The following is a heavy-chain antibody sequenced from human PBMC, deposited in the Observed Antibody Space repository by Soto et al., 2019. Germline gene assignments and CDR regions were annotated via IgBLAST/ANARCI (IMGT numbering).Heavy chain of an antibody. D-gene: IGHD1-7*01. J-gene: IGHJ5*02. Sequence: ASVKVSCKASGYTFINYAVHWVRQAPGQRLEWMGWINAGKGDIKFSQKFQGRVTFIRDASANTVYMELSSLRSEDTAVYYCATTSNWNYAPGWFDPWGQGTLVTVSS. V-gene: IGHV1-3*01. CDR3: ATTSNWNYAPGWFDP. CDR2: INAGKGDI. CDR1: GYTFINYA.